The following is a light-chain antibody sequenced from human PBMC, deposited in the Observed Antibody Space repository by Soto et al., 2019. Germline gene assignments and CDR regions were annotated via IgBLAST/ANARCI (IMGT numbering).Light chain of an antibody. J-gene: IGKJ1*01. CDR1: QSVGSSY. CDR2: DAS. CDR3: QQYGSSPQT. Sequence: EIVLTHSPATLCFSPLEKAPLSSWSSQSVGSSYLAWYQQKPGLAPRLLIYDASSRATGIPDRFSGSGSGTDFTLTISRLEPEDFAVYYCQQYGSSPQTFGQGTKVDI. V-gene: IGKV3D-20*01.